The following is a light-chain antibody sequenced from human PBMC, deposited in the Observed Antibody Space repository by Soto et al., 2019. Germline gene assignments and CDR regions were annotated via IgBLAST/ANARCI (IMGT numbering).Light chain of an antibody. CDR3: NSYTSSSTQV. CDR1: SSDVGGYNF. Sequence: QSALTQPASVSGSPGQSITISCTGTSSDVGGYNFVSWYQQHPGKAPKFLIYDVSNRPSGVSTRFSGSKSGNTASLTISGLQAEDEADYYCNSYTSSSTQVFGTGTKLTVL. CDR2: DVS. V-gene: IGLV2-14*03. J-gene: IGLJ1*01.